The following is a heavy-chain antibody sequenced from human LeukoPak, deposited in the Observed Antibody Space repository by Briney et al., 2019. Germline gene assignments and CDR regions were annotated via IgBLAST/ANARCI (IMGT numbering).Heavy chain of an antibody. Sequence: GGSLRLSCAASGFTFSSYAMSRVRQAPGRGLEWVSAISGSGGSTYYADSVKGRFTISRDNSKNTLYLQMNSLRAEDTAVYYCAKDRGDWFDPWGQGTLVTVSS. CDR2: ISGSGGST. V-gene: IGHV3-23*01. D-gene: IGHD3-10*01. CDR1: GFTFSSYA. CDR3: AKDRGDWFDP. J-gene: IGHJ5*02.